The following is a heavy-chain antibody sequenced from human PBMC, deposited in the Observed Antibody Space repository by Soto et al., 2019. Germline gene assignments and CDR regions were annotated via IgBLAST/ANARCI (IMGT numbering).Heavy chain of an antibody. CDR1: GFTFSSYG. D-gene: IGHD3-16*02. J-gene: IGHJ4*02. Sequence: GGSLRLSCAASGFTFSSYGMHWVRQAPGKGLEWVAVIWYDGSNKYYADSVKGRFTISRDNSKNTLYLQMNSLRAEDTAVYYCARDIVKNPGDYWGQGTLVTVSS. CDR3: ARDIVKNPGDY. CDR2: IWYDGSNK. V-gene: IGHV3-33*01.